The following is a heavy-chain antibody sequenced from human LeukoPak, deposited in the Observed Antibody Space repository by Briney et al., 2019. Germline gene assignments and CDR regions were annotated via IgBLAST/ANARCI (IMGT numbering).Heavy chain of an antibody. J-gene: IGHJ6*02. Sequence: GGSLRLSCAASGFTFSSYAMNWVRQAPGKGLEWVSAISGSGGSTYYADSVKGRFTISRDNSKNTLYLQMNSLRAEDTAVYYCAKTADSSGYNSPFYYYYYGMDAWGQGTTVTVSS. CDR1: GFTFSSYA. CDR3: AKTADSSGYNSPFYYYYYGMDA. V-gene: IGHV3-23*01. CDR2: ISGSGGST. D-gene: IGHD3-22*01.